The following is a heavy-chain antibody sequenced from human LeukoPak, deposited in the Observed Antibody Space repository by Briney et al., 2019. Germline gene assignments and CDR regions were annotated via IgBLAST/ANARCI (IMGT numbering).Heavy chain of an antibody. CDR3: ARSWYARLNFDY. CDR2: IYSGGST. V-gene: IGHV3-66*02. CDR1: GFTISRNY. Sequence: GGSLRLSCAASGFTISRNYMNWVRQAPGKGLEWVAVIYSGGSTYYADSVRGRFTISRDNSKNTLYLQMDSLRVEDTAVYYCARSWYARLNFDYWGQGTLVTVSS. J-gene: IGHJ4*02. D-gene: IGHD2-15*01.